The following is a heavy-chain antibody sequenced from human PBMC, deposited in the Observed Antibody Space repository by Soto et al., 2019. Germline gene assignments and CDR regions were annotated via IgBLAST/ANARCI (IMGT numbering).Heavy chain of an antibody. D-gene: IGHD5-18*01. V-gene: IGHV3-30-3*01. Sequence: QVQLVESGGGVVQPGRSLRLSCAASGFTFSSYAMHWVRQAPGKGLEWVAVISYDGSNKYYADSVKGRFTISRDNSKNTLYLQMNSLRAEDTAVYYCAREPYTAIVNSYGMDVWGQGTTVTVSS. CDR3: AREPYTAIVNSYGMDV. CDR2: ISYDGSNK. J-gene: IGHJ6*02. CDR1: GFTFSSYA.